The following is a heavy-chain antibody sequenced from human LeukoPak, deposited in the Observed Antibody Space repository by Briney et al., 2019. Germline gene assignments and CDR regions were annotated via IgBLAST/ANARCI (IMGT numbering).Heavy chain of an antibody. CDR1: GGSISNYY. CDR3: ARRSLANSSGPTGVFDP. J-gene: IGHJ5*02. Sequence: SETLSLTCIVSGGSISNYYWSWIRQPPGKGLEWIGSIYYSGNTYYNPSLKSRVTISVDTSKNQFSLKLSSVTAADTAVYYCARRSLANSSGPTGVFDPWGQGTLVTVSS. D-gene: IGHD3-22*01. V-gene: IGHV4-39*01. CDR2: IYYSGNT.